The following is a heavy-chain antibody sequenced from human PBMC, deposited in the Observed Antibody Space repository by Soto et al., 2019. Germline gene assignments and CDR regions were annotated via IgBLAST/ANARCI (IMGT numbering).Heavy chain of an antibody. CDR1: GGSISSSNW. V-gene: IGHV4-4*02. CDR3: ARCWREGRGDY. Sequence: QVQLQESGPGLVKPSGTLSLTCAVSGGSISSSNWWSWVRQPPGKGLEWIGEIYHSGNTNYNPSLKSRVTMAVDKSSNQFSLKLSSVTAAYPAVSYCARCWREGRGDYWGQGTLVTVSS. J-gene: IGHJ4*02. CDR2: IYHSGNT.